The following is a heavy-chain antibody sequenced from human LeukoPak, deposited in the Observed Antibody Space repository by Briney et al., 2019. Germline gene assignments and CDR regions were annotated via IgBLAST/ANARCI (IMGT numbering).Heavy chain of an antibody. CDR2: ITSGTRT. V-gene: IGHV3-23*01. CDR3: ARGISWLGFDY. J-gene: IGHJ4*02. CDR1: GFTFSSYA. D-gene: IGHD6-19*01. Sequence: GGSLRLSCAASGFTFSSYAMHWVRQAPGKGLEWVSGITSGTRTYYADSVRGRFAISRDNSKNTMYLQMNSLRAEDTAVYYCARGISWLGFDYWGQGILVTVSS.